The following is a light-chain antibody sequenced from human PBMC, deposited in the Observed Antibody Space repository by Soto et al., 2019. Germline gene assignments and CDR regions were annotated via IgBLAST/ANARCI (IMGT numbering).Light chain of an antibody. CDR1: SSDVGHYIY. CDR3: SSYGGSNNLV. CDR2: EVS. J-gene: IGLJ3*02. V-gene: IGLV2-8*01. Sequence: SALTQPPSASGSPGQSVTISCTGTSSDVGHYIYVSWYQQQPGKAPKLMIYEVSKRPSGVPDRFSGSKSGNTASLTVSGLQAEDEADYYCSSYGGSNNLVFGGGTKVTVL.